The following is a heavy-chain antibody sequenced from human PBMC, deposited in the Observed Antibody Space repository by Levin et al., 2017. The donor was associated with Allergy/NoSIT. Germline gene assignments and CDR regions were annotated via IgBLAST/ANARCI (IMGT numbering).Heavy chain of an antibody. CDR3: ARERPWGYSKGFDY. CDR1: GGSISGSSYY. Sequence: AGGSLRLSCSVSGGSISGSSYYWGWLRQPPGKGLEWIGSIHYSGNVYYNPSLESRVTISVDTSKTQLSMRLTSVTAADTAVYYCARERPWGYSKGFDYWGQGTLVPVSS. CDR2: IHYSGNV. J-gene: IGHJ4*02. V-gene: IGHV4-39*02. D-gene: IGHD5-18*01.